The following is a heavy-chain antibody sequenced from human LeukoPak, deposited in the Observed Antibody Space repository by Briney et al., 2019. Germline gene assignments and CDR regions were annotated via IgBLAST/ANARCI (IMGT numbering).Heavy chain of an antibody. V-gene: IGHV4-34*01. CDR1: GGSFSGYY. Sequence: PSETLSLTCAVYGGSFSGYYWSWIRQPPGKGLEWIGEINHSGSTNYNPSLKSRVTISVDTSKNQFSLKLSSVTAADTAVYYCARLRFPRRTVNQNWFDPWGQGTLVTVSS. J-gene: IGHJ5*02. CDR2: INHSGST. D-gene: IGHD1-1*01. CDR3: ARLRFPRRTVNQNWFDP.